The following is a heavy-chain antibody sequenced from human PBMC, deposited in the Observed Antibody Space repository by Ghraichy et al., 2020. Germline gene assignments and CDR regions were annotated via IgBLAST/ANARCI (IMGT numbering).Heavy chain of an antibody. V-gene: IGHV4-4*02. CDR1: GGSISSTNW. D-gene: IGHD3-10*01. Sequence: SETLSLTCAVSGGSISSTNWWTWFRQPPGKGLEWIGEFYHGGTINYNPSLKSRGTISVDRSQNHFSLTLSSVTAADTAIYYCATSRWFGINPKDWGPGTLVIVSS. CDR3: ATSRWFGINPKD. J-gene: IGHJ4*02. CDR2: FYHGGTI.